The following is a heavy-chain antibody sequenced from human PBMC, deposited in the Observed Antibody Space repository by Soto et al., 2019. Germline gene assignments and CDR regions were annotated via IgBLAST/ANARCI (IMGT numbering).Heavy chain of an antibody. V-gene: IGHV4-31*03. J-gene: IGHJ5*02. CDR2: IYYSGST. D-gene: IGHD3-3*01. Sequence: PSETLSLTCTVSGGSISSGGYYWSWIRQHPGKGLEWIGYIYYSGSTYYNPSLKSRVTISVDTSKNQFSLKLSSVTAADTAVYYCARGRVLRERITIFGVVTHNWFDPWGQGTLVTVSS. CDR1: GGSISSGGYY. CDR3: ARGRVLRERITIFGVVTHNWFDP.